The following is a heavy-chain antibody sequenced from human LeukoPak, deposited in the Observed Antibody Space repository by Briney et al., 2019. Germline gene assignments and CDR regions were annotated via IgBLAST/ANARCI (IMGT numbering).Heavy chain of an antibody. CDR2: IKKDGSEK. CDR1: GFTFSSYG. CDR3: ARDPPYYYDSSGF. J-gene: IGHJ4*02. D-gene: IGHD3-22*01. Sequence: GGSLRLSCAASGFTFSSYGMSWVRQAPGKGLEGVADIKKDGSEKYSVDSMKGRFTISRDNAKNPLYLQMNSLRAEDTAVYYCARDPPYYYDSSGFWGQGTLVTVSS. V-gene: IGHV3-7*01.